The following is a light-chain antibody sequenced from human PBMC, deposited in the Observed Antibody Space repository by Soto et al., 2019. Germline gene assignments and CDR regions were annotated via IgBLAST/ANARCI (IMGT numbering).Light chain of an antibody. Sequence: DIQMTQSPSSLSASVGDRVTITCRASQGIRNDLGWYQQKPGKAPKRLIYVASSLQSGVPSRFSGSGSGTEFTLTISSLQPEDFATYYCHHYGSSLPDTFGQGTKLEIK. CDR1: QGIRND. CDR3: HHYGSSLPDT. J-gene: IGKJ2*01. CDR2: VAS. V-gene: IGKV1-17*01.